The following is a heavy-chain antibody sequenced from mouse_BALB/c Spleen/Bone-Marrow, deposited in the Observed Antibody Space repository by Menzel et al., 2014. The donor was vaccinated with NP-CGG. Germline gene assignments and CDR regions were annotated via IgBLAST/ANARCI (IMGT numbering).Heavy chain of an antibody. CDR1: GFTFSSYT. Sequence: EVKVEESGGGLVQPGGSPKLSCAASGFTFSSYTMSWVRQTPEKRLEWVAYISNGGGSTYYPDTVKGRFTISRDNAKNTLYLQMSSLKSEDTAMYYCATGTFAYWGQGTLVTVSA. CDR2: ISNGGGST. D-gene: IGHD4-1*01. J-gene: IGHJ3*01. V-gene: IGHV5-12-2*01. CDR3: ATGTFAY.